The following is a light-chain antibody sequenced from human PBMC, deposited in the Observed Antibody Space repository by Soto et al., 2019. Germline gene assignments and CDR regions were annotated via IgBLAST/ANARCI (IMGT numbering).Light chain of an antibody. Sequence: DIQMTQSPSSLSASVGDRVTITCRASQGISNYLAWYQQKPGKVPKLLIYAASTLQSGVPSRFSGSGSVTDFTLTISSLQPEDVATYYCQKYNSASLFTFGPGTKVDIK. J-gene: IGKJ3*01. CDR3: QKYNSASLFT. V-gene: IGKV1-27*01. CDR1: QGISNY. CDR2: AAS.